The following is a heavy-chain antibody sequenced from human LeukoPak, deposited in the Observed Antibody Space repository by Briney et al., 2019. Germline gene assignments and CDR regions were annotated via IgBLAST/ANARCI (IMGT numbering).Heavy chain of an antibody. CDR2: IYYSGST. D-gene: IGHD3-3*01. CDR3: ARAAFRGYYDFWSGYYCYFDY. J-gene: IGHJ4*02. CDR1: GGSISRYY. V-gene: IGHV4-59*01. Sequence: KPSETLSLTCTVSGGSISRYYWSWIRQPPGKGLEWIGYIYYSGSTNYNPSLKSRVTISVDTSKNQFSLKLSSVTAADTAVYYCARAAFRGYYDFWSGYYCYFDYWGQGTLVTVSS.